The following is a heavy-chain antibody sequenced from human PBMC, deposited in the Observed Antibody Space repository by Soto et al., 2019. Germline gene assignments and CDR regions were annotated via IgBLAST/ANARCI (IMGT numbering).Heavy chain of an antibody. Sequence: ASLRVSCKASGYTFTSYGISWVRQAPGQGLEWMGWISAYNGNTNYAQKLQGRVTMTTDTSTSTAYMELRSLRSDDTAVYYCARDYAYYYDSSGLDYWGQGTLVTVSS. D-gene: IGHD3-22*01. V-gene: IGHV1-18*01. CDR3: ARDYAYYYDSSGLDY. CDR1: GYTFTSYG. CDR2: ISAYNGNT. J-gene: IGHJ4*02.